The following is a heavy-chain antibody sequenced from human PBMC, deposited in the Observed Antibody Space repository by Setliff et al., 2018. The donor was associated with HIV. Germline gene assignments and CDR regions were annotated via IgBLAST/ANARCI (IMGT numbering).Heavy chain of an antibody. CDR2: IIPILGIA. J-gene: IGHJ6*03. Sequence: SVKVSCKASGGTFSSYTISWVRQAPGQGLEWMGRIIPILGIANYAQEFQGRVTITADKSTSTAYMELSSLRSEDTAVYYCARGGWNYGVVNYHYYYMDVWGKGTTVTVSS. CDR1: GGTFSSYT. CDR3: ARGGWNYGVVNYHYYYMDV. V-gene: IGHV1-69*02. D-gene: IGHD1-7*01.